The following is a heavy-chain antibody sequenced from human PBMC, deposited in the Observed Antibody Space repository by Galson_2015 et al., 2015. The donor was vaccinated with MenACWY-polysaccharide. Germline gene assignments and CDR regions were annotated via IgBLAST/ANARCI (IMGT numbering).Heavy chain of an antibody. V-gene: IGHV5-51*03. J-gene: IGHJ3*02. CDR1: GYTFTDYW. CDR3: ARVIGGYCSGRTCSAAFDI. D-gene: IGHD2-15*01. CDR2: IYPGDSTA. Sequence: QSGAEVTKPGESLRISCPISGYTFTDYWIGWVRQMPGKGLEWMGIIYPGDSTAKYSPSFQGQVSMSADKSLTSAYLQWSSLKASDTAMYYCARVIGGYCSGRTCSAAFDIWGQGTVVIVSS.